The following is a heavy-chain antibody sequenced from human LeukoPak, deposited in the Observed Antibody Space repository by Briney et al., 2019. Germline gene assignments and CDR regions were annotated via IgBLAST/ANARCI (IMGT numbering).Heavy chain of an antibody. Sequence: GGSLRLSCAASGFTFSSYSMNWVRQAPGKGLEWVSSISSSSSYIYYADSAKGRFTISRDNAKNSLYLQMNSLRAGDTAVYYCARGGGYSGYGAYYFDYWGQGTLVTVSS. V-gene: IGHV3-21*01. D-gene: IGHD5-12*01. CDR1: GFTFSSYS. CDR2: ISSSSSYI. J-gene: IGHJ4*02. CDR3: ARGGGYSGYGAYYFDY.